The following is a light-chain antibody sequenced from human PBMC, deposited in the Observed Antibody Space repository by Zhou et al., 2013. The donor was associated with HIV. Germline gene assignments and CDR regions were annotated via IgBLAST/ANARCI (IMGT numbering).Light chain of an antibody. J-gene: IGKJ2*04. CDR3: QQYNSYPCS. Sequence: DIQLTQSPSFLSSSVGDRVTITCRASQSISSWLAWYQQKPGKAPKLLIYKASSLESGVPSRFSGSGSGTEFTLTISSLQPDDFATYYCQQYNSYPCSFGQGTKLEIK. CDR2: KAS. V-gene: IGKV1-5*03. CDR1: QSISSW.